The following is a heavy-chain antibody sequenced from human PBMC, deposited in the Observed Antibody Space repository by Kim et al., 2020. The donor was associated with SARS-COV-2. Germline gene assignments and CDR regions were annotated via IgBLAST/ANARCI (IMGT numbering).Heavy chain of an antibody. D-gene: IGHD3-22*01. V-gene: IGHV4-61*07. J-gene: IGHJ3*02. Sequence: TNYNPSLRSRTTLSVDTSKSRFSLKLSSVTAADTAVYYCARQTMTEAFDIWGQGTMVTVSS. CDR2: T. CDR3: ARQTMTEAFDI.